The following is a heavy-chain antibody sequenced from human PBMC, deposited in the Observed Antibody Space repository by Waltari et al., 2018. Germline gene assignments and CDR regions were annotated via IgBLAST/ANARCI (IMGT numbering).Heavy chain of an antibody. CDR3: AREGTYYGMDV. Sequence: QVQLQESGPGLVKPSETLSLTCTVSGGSISSYYWSWIRQPPGKGLEWIGYSYYRGSTNYNPSRKSRVTISVDTSKNQFSLKLSSVTAADTAVYYCAREGTYYGMDVWGQGTTVTVSS. CDR1: GGSISSYY. J-gene: IGHJ6*02. V-gene: IGHV4-59*01. CDR2: SYYRGST.